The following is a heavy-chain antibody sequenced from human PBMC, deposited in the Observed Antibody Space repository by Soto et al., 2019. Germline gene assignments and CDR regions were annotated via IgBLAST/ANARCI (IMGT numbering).Heavy chain of an antibody. V-gene: IGHV2-70*01. CDR2: IDWDDDK. CDR3: ARIIVGATSEEYFQH. CDR1: GFSLSTSGMC. D-gene: IGHD1-26*01. Sequence: SGPTLVNPTQTLTLTCTFSGFSLSTSGMCVSWIRQPPGKALEWLALIDWDDDKYYSTSLKTRLTISKDTSKNQVVLTMTNMDPVDTATYYCARIIVGATSEEYFQHWGQGTLVTVSS. J-gene: IGHJ1*01.